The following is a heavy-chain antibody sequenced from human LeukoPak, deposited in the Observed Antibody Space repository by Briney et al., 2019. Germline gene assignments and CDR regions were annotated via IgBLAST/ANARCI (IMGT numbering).Heavy chain of an antibody. Sequence: SETLSLTCGVYGGSFSGYYWSWIRQPPGKALEWIGEINHSGSTNYNPSLKSRVTISVDTSKNQFSLKLSSVTAADTALYYCARGRNGYSGTHFGFDYWGQGTLVTVSS. J-gene: IGHJ4*02. CDR2: INHSGST. CDR3: ARGRNGYSGTHFGFDY. D-gene: IGHD1-26*01. CDR1: GGSFSGYY. V-gene: IGHV4-34*01.